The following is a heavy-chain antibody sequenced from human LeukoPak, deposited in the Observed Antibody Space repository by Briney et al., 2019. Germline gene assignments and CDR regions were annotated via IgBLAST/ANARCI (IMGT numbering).Heavy chain of an antibody. V-gene: IGHV3-30*18. CDR3: AKEWAATTYYYYGMDV. J-gene: IGHJ6*02. D-gene: IGHD5-12*01. Sequence: GGSLRLSCAASGFTFSSYGMHWVRQAPGKGLEWVAVISYDGSNKYYADSVKGRFTISRDNSKNTLYLQMNSLRAEDMAVYYCAKEWAATTYYYYGMDVWGQGTTVTVSS. CDR1: GFTFSSYG. CDR2: ISYDGSNK.